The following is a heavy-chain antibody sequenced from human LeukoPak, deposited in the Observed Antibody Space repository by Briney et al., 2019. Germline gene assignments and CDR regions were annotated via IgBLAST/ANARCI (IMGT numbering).Heavy chain of an antibody. CDR1: GFTFSNAW. J-gene: IGHJ4*02. Sequence: PGGSLRLSCAASGFTFSNAWMSWVRQAPGKGLEWVSGIVGSGVTTYYADSVKGRFTISRDNSKSTLYLQLNSLRAEDTAIYYCARDERSIQFNYWGQGTLVTVSS. D-gene: IGHD2-21*01. V-gene: IGHV3-23*01. CDR2: IVGSGVTT. CDR3: ARDERSIQFNY.